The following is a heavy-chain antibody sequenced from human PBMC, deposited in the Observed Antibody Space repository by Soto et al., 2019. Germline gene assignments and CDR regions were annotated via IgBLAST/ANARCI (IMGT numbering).Heavy chain of an antibody. Sequence: GGSLRLSCAASGFTFSSYAMSWVRQAPGKGLEWVSGISGSGGSTYYADSVKGRFTISRDNAKNSLYLQMNSLRDEDTAVYYCARGHRIFGVVNFDYWGQGTLVTVSS. V-gene: IGHV3-23*01. CDR2: ISGSGGST. CDR1: GFTFSSYA. J-gene: IGHJ4*02. D-gene: IGHD3-3*01. CDR3: ARGHRIFGVVNFDY.